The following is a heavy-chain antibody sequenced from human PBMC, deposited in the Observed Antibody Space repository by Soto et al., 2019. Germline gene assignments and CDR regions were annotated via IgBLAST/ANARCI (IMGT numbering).Heavy chain of an antibody. CDR3: ARHHVPTTSENWFDP. CDR2: ISTYSGDT. D-gene: IGHD5-12*01. V-gene: IGHV1-18*01. J-gene: IGHJ5*02. Sequence: QVHLVQSGVEAKTPGASVKVSCQASGYTFFTYDISWVRQAPGQGLEWMGWISTYSGDTKYAQKYQGRVTMTTDTSTTTAYLELRSLRSDDTAVYYCARHHVPTTSENWFDPWGQGTLVNVSS. CDR1: GYTFFTYD.